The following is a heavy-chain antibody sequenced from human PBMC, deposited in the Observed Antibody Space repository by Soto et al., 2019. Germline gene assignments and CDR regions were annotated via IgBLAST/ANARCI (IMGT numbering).Heavy chain of an antibody. J-gene: IGHJ3*02. CDR3: AGPGIAVAGSAFDI. V-gene: IGHV4-39*01. D-gene: IGHD6-19*01. CDR2: IYYSGST. CDR1: GGSISSSSYY. Sequence: PSETXXXXCTVSGGSISSSSYYWGWIRQPPGKGLEWIGSIYYSGSTYYNPSLKSRVTISVDMSKNQFSLKLSSVTAADTAVYYCAGPGIAVAGSAFDIWGQGTMVTVSS.